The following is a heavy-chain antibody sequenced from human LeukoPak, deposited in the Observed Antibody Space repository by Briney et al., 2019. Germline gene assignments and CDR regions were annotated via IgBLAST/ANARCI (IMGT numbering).Heavy chain of an antibody. D-gene: IGHD3-3*01. Sequence: SETLSLTCTVSGGSISGSYWGWIRQSPGKGLEWIGHIYYNGRTNYNPSLKSRVTMPVDTSKDQFSLELNSVTAADTALYYCARCITILEVVNWFDPWGQGTLVTVSS. J-gene: IGHJ5*02. CDR3: ARCITILEVVNWFDP. V-gene: IGHV4-59*13. CDR1: GGSISGSY. CDR2: IYYNGRT.